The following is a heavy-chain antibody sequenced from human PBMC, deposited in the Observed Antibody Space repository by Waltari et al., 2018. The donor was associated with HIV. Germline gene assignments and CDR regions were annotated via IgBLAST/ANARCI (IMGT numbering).Heavy chain of an antibody. Sequence: QVQLQESGPGLVKPSETLSLTCTVSGGSITSHYWSWVRQPPGKGLEWIGYIYYSGSTTYTPSLMSRVTISVDTSKNQFSLKLTSVTAADTTVYYCARFASEIFDSSGYSFDYWGQGALVTVPS. D-gene: IGHD3-22*01. V-gene: IGHV4-59*08. CDR2: IYYSGST. J-gene: IGHJ4*02. CDR1: GGSITSHY. CDR3: ARFASEIFDSSGYSFDY.